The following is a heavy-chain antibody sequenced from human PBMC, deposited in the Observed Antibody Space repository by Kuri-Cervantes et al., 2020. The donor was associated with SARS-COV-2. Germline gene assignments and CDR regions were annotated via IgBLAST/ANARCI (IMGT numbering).Heavy chain of an antibody. V-gene: IGHV3-48*02. CDR1: GFTFSSYS. CDR2: ISSSSSTI. Sequence: ETLSLTCAASGFTFSSYSMNWVRQAPGKGLEWVSYISSSSSTIYYADSVKGRFTISRDNAKNSLYLQMNSLRDEDTAVYYCARDYGESYYYYGMDVWGQGNMVNVSS. CDR3: ARDYGESYYYYGMDV. J-gene: IGHJ6*02. D-gene: IGHD4-17*01.